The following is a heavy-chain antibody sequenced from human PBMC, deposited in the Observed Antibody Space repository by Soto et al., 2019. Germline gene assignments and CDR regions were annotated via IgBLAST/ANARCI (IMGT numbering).Heavy chain of an antibody. CDR2: IYHSGST. CDR1: GCSISSGGYS. CDR3: ARVPGS. V-gene: IGHV4-30-2*01. D-gene: IGHD7-27*01. J-gene: IGHJ5*02. Sequence: SETLSLTCAVSGCSISSGGYSWSWIRQPPGKGLEWIGYIYHSGSTYYNPSLKSRVTISVDRSKNQFSLKLSSVTAADTAVYYCARVPGSWGQGTLVTVS.